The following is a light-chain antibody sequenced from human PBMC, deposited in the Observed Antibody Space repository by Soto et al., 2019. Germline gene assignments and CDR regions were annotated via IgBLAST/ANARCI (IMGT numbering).Light chain of an antibody. Sequence: DIQMTQSPSSLSASVGDRVTITCQASQDISNYLNWYQQKPGKAPKLLIYDASNLETGVPSRFSGSGSGTDFTFTISSLQAEDIATYYCQQYDNLPSATFGPGTKVDIK. J-gene: IGKJ3*01. V-gene: IGKV1-33*01. CDR3: QQYDNLPSAT. CDR1: QDISNY. CDR2: DAS.